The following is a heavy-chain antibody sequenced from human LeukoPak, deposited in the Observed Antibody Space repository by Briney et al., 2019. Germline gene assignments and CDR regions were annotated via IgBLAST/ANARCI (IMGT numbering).Heavy chain of an antibody. CDR2: ISSSSSYI. CDR3: ARELWLDY. J-gene: IGHJ4*02. Sequence: ETLSLTCTVSGGSISSYYWSWIRQPPGKGLEWVSSISSSSSYIYYADSVKGRFTVSRDDAKNSLYLQMNSLRAEDTAVYYCARELWLDYWGQGTLVTVSS. V-gene: IGHV3-21*01. CDR1: GGSISSYY. D-gene: IGHD5-18*01.